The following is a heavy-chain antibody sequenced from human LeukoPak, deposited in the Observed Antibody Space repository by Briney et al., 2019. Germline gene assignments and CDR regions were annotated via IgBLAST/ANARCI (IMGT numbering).Heavy chain of an antibody. CDR2: ISGSVTI. V-gene: IGHV4-4*07. J-gene: IGHJ5*02. CDR3: ARDSGTTGEVKFDP. Sequence: SETLSLTCTVSGGSISSSYWSWIRQPAGKGLEWIGRISGSVTIPYNPALQSRLTISIDTSKNQFPLKLMSVSAADTAVYYCARDSGTTGEVKFDPWGQGTLVTVSS. D-gene: IGHD3-10*01. CDR1: GGSISSSY.